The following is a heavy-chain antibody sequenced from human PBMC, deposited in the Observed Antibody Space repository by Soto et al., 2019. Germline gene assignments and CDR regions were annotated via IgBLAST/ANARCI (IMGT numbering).Heavy chain of an antibody. CDR1: GYTFTSYA. V-gene: IGHV1-3*01. J-gene: IGHJ6*02. D-gene: IGHD3-3*01. CDR2: INAGNGIT. CDR3: ARGGDTDFWSGYVGMDV. Sequence: QVQLVQSGAEVKKPGASVKVSCKASGYTFTSYAMHWVRQAPGQRLEWMGWINAGNGITKYSQKFQGRVTITRDTSASTAYMELSSLRSEDTAVYYCARGGDTDFWSGYVGMDVWGQGTTVTVSS.